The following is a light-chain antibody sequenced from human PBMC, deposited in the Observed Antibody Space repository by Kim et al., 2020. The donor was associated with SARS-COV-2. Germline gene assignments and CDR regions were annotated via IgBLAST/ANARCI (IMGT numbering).Light chain of an antibody. J-gene: IGKJ1*01. V-gene: IGKV4-1*01. CDR1: QSVLYSSNNKNY. Sequence: DIVMTQSPDSLAVYLGERATINCKSSQSVLYSSNNKNYLAWHQQKPGQPPKLLIYWASTRESGVPDRFSGSGSGTDFTLTISSLQAEDVAVYYCQQYYNTPTFGQGTKVDIK. CDR3: QQYYNTPT. CDR2: WAS.